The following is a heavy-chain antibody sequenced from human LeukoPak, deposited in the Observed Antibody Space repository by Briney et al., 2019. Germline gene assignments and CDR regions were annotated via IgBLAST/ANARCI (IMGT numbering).Heavy chain of an antibody. CDR1: GFTFSSYG. D-gene: IGHD1-26*01. CDR3: AKDGRPWDYYYMDV. V-gene: IGHV3-30*18. J-gene: IGHJ6*03. Sequence: PGGSLRLSCAASGFTFSSYGMHWVRQAPGKGLEWVALISYDGTNKYYADSVKGRFTISRDNSKKTLYLQMSSLRAEDTAVYYCAKDGRPWDYYYMDVWGKGTTVTVSS. CDR2: ISYDGTNK.